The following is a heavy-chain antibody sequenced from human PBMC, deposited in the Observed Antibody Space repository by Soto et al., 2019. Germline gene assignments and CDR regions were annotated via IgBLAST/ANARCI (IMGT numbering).Heavy chain of an antibody. J-gene: IGHJ4*02. V-gene: IGHV1-69*01. Sequence: QAQLVQSGAEVRKPGSSVKLSCKASEGTFNSYAIAWVRQAPGQGLEWMGGIIPYYNTLNYAQKFQDRVRITADDSTNTVYMELSSLRSDDTAVYFCASGASRWYPYFFDSWAQGTLVTVSS. CDR3: ASGASRWYPYFFDS. CDR2: IIPYYNTL. D-gene: IGHD6-13*01. CDR1: EGTFNSYA.